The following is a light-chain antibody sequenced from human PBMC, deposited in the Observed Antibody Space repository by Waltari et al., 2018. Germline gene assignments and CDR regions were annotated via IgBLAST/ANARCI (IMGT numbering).Light chain of an antibody. J-gene: IGLJ3*02. CDR1: SSDVGGHNH. CDR2: DVT. V-gene: IGLV2-14*03. Sequence: QSALTQPASVSGSPGQSITISCTGTSSDVGGHNHVSWYQQHPGQAPKLLIYDVTKWPSGVSDRFSRSKAGNTASLPISGLQAEDEADYYCNSFTSSTTWVFGGGTRVTVL. CDR3: NSFTSSTTWV.